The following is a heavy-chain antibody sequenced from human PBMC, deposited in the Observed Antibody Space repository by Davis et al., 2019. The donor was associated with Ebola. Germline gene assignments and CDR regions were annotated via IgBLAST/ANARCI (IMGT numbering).Heavy chain of an antibody. J-gene: IGHJ4*02. D-gene: IGHD3/OR15-3a*01. V-gene: IGHV6-1*01. CDR1: GDSVPSGG. CDR3: ARGWLRTGFDY. CDR2: TYYKSKWYN. Sequence: HSQTLSLTCVISGDSVPSGGWNWIRQSPSRGLEWLGRTYYKSKWYNDYAVSVKSRITINPDTSKNQFSLHLNSVTPEDTAVYYCARGWLRTGFDYWGQGTLVTVAS.